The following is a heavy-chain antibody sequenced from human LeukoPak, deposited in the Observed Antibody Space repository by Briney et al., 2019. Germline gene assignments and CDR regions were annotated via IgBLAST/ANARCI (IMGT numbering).Heavy chain of an antibody. CDR2: IIPIFGTA. D-gene: IGHD3-22*01. CDR3: AGNYYDSSGYFKALDY. J-gene: IGHJ4*02. Sequence: SVKVSCKTSGGTFNNYAINWVRQAPGQGLEWMGGIIPIFGTANYAQKFQGRVTITADESTSTAYMELSSLRSEDTAVYYCAGNYYDSSGYFKALDYWGQGTLVTVSS. V-gene: IGHV1-69*13. CDR1: GGTFNNYA.